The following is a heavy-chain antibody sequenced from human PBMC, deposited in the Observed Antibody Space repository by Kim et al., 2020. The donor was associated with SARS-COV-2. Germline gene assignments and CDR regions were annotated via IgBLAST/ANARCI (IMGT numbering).Heavy chain of an antibody. V-gene: IGHV1-8*01. D-gene: IGHD6-13*01. CDR3: ARDRGLDIAAAGRPNWFDP. J-gene: IGHJ5*02. CDR2: MNPNSGNT. Sequence: ASVKVSCKASGYTFTSYDINWVRQATGQGLEWMGWMNPNSGNTGYAQKFQGRVTMTRNTSISTAYMELSSLRSEDTAVYYCARDRGLDIAAAGRPNWFDPGGQGTLVTVSS. CDR1: GYTFTSYD.